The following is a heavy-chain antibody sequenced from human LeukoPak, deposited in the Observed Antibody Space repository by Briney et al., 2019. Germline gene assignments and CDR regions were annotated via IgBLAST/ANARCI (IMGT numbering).Heavy chain of an antibody. J-gene: IGHJ4*02. V-gene: IGHV1-18*01. CDR1: GYTFTSYG. CDR3: ARDGLLWFGELSPFGY. CDR2: ISAYNGNT. Sequence: ASVKVSCKASGYTFTSYGISWVRQAPGQGLEWMGWISAYNGNTNYAQKLQGRVTMTTDTSTSTAYMELRGLRSDDTAVYYCARDGLLWFGELSPFGYWGQGTLVTVSS. D-gene: IGHD3-10*01.